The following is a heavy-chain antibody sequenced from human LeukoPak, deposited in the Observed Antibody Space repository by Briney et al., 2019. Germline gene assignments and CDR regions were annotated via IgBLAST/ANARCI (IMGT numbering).Heavy chain of an antibody. CDR1: GFTFSSFG. J-gene: IGHJ4*02. D-gene: IGHD3-10*01. V-gene: IGHV3-33*05. CDR2: IAYDGSKK. Sequence: PGRSLRLSCATLGFTFSSFGMHCVRQAPGKGLEWVARIAYDGSKKYYIDPVAGRFSISRDNSKSTMYLQMNSLGAEDTAVYHCARWNGDTASGSLDYWGQGTLVTVSS. CDR3: ARWNGDTASGSLDY.